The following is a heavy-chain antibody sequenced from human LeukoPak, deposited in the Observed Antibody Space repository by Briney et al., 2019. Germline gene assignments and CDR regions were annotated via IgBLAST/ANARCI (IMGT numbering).Heavy chain of an antibody. CDR2: INPSGGST. J-gene: IGHJ4*02. D-gene: IGHD3-22*01. V-gene: IGHV1-46*01. CDR3: ARAPNYYDSSGYDPLPFDC. Sequence: GASVKVSCKASGYTSTSYYMHWVRQAPGQGLEWMGIINPSGGSTSYAQKFQGRVTMTRDTSTSTVYMELSSLRSEDTAVYYCARAPNYYDSSGYDPLPFDCWGQGTLVTVSS. CDR1: GYTSTSYY.